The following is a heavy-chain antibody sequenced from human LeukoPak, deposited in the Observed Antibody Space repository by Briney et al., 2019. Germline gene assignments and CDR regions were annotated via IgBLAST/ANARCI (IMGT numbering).Heavy chain of an antibody. D-gene: IGHD6-13*01. J-gene: IGHJ4*02. CDR3: FLAAAGPHEDPDY. CDR2: ISGSGGST. CDR1: GFTFSSYG. V-gene: IGHV3-23*01. Sequence: HPGGSLRLSCAASGFTFSSYGMHWVRQAPGKGLEWVSAISGSGGSTYYADSVKGRFTISRDNSKNTLYLQMNSLRAEDTAVYYCFLAAAGPHEDPDYWGRGTLVTVSS.